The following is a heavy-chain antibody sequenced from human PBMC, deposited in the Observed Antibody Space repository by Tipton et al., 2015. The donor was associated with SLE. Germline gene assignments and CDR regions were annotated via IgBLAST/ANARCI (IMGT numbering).Heavy chain of an antibody. D-gene: IGHD3-9*01. V-gene: IGHV4-4*02. Sequence: TLSLTCAVSGVSITTPNWWNWVRQAPGKGLESIGSIYHNGNTYYNPSLKSRVTISVDTSKNQFSLEVTSATAADTAVYYCARAGMLTGYYPYFDYCGQRNLVDFSP. J-gene: IGHJ4*02. CDR2: IYHNGNT. CDR3: ARAGMLTGYYPYFDY. CDR1: GVSITTPNW.